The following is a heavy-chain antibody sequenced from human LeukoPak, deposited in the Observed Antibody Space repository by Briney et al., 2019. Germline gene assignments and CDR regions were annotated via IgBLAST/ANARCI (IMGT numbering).Heavy chain of an antibody. V-gene: IGHV3-48*03. J-gene: IGHJ6*02. CDR1: GFTFSSYE. Sequence: GGSLRLSCAASGFTFSSYEMNWVRQAPGKGLEWVSYISSSGSTIYYADSVKGRFTISRDNAKNSLYLQMNSLRAEDTAVYYCATLVIAATPYYYYYGMDVWGQGTTDTVSS. D-gene: IGHD2-15*01. CDR2: ISSSGSTI. CDR3: ATLVIAATPYYYYYGMDV.